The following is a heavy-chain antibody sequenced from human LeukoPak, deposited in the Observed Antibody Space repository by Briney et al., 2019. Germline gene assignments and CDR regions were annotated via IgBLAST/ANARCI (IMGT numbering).Heavy chain of an antibody. D-gene: IGHD3-10*01. CDR1: GYTFTGYY. J-gene: IGHJ4*02. V-gene: IGHV1-2*02. CDR2: INPNSGGT. Sequence: ASVKVSCKASGYTFTGYYMHWVRQAPGQGLEWMGWINPNSGGTNYAQNFQGRVTMTRDTSISTAYMEMYILRSDDTAVYYCARGGAYDFFDYWGQGSLVTVSS. CDR3: ARGGAYDFFDY.